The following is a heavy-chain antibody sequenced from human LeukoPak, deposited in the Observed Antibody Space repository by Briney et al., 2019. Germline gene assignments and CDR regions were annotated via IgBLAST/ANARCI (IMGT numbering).Heavy chain of an antibody. CDR3: ARDSPGIAAAGHDY. V-gene: IGHV1-2*02. J-gene: IGHJ4*02. CDR2: INPNSGGT. Sequence: ASVKVSCKASGHTFTGYYMHWVRQAPGQGLEWMGWINPNSGGTNYAQKFQGRVTMTRDTSISTAYMELSRLRSDDTAVYYCARDSPGIAAAGHDYWGLGTLVTVSS. CDR1: GHTFTGYY. D-gene: IGHD6-13*01.